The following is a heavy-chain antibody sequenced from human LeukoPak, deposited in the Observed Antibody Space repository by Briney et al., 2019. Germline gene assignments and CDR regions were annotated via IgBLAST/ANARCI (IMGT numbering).Heavy chain of an antibody. V-gene: IGHV3-53*01. J-gene: IGHJ6*02. CDR3: ASYYDPYYYGMDV. Sequence: GGSLRLSCAASGFTFSSYWMNWVRQAPGKGLEWVSVIYSGGSTYYADSVKGRFTISRDNSKNTLYLQMNSLRAEDTAVYYCASYYDPYYYGMDVWGQGTTVTVSS. CDR1: GFTFSSYW. D-gene: IGHD3-3*01. CDR2: IYSGGST.